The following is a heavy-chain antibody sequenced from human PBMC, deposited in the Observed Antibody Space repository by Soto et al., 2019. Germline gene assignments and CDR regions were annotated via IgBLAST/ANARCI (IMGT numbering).Heavy chain of an antibody. CDR3: ARERPYCSSTSCSNSFDY. CDR2: IYYSGST. D-gene: IGHD2-2*01. J-gene: IGHJ4*02. CDR1: GGSISSYY. Sequence: SETLSLTCTVSGGSISSYYWSWIRQPPGKGLEWIGYIYYSGSTNYNPSLKSRVTISVDTSKNQFSLKLSSVTAADTAVYYCARERPYCSSTSCSNSFDYWGQGTLVTVSS. V-gene: IGHV4-59*01.